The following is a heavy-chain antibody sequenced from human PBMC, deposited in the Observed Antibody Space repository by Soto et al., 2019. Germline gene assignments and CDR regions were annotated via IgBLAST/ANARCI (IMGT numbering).Heavy chain of an antibody. CDR1: GGTFSSYA. CDR3: ARYWGPINYYYFGMDG. V-gene: IGHV1-69*13. J-gene: IGHJ6*02. CDR2: IIPIFGTA. D-gene: IGHD7-27*01. Sequence: SVKVSCKASGGTFSSYAISWVRQAPGQGLEWMGGIIPIFGTANYAQKFQGRVTITADESTSTAYMELSSLRSEDTAVYYCARYWGPINYYYFGMDGWGQGTTVTVSS.